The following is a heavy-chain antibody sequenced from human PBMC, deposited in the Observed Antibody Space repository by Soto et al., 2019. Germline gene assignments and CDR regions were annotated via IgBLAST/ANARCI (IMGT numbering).Heavy chain of an antibody. CDR1: GYTFTSYY. CDR3: ARDEYYYDSSGYYHMFDY. Sequence: ASVKVSCKASGYTFTSYYMHWVRQAPGQGLEWMGIINPSGGSTSYAQKFQGRVTMTRDTSTSTVYMELSGLRSEDTAVYYCARDEYYYDSSGYYHMFDYWGQGTLVTVSS. J-gene: IGHJ4*02. V-gene: IGHV1-46*01. CDR2: INPSGGST. D-gene: IGHD3-22*01.